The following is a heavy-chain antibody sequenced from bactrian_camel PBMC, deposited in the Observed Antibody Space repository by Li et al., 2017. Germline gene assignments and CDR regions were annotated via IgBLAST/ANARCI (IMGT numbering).Heavy chain of an antibody. CDR1: AYADNSNF. V-gene: IGHV3S26*01. D-gene: IGHD5*01. J-gene: IGHJ6*01. CDR3: VRDLGTTGWYFDN. CDR2: IHSSSSFAA. Sequence: HVQLVESGGGWVQPGGSLRLSCAASAYADNSNFMAWFRQAPGKERERVAAIHSSSSFAAAYADSVKGRFTIARDNGKNTLYLQMNSLRPEDTAVYYCVRDLGTTGWYFDNWGQGTQVTVS.